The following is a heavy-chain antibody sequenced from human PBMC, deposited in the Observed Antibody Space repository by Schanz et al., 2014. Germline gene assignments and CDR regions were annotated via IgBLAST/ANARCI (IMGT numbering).Heavy chain of an antibody. J-gene: IGHJ6*02. D-gene: IGHD4-4*01. CDR2: ISWNSGSV. CDR3: AKDRQTTVNRVGYYYGXDV. CDR1: GFTFDNYA. Sequence: EVQLVESGGGLVQPGRSLRLSCAASGFTFDNYAMHWVGQAPGKGLEWVSSISWNSGSVAYADSVKGRFTISRDDAKNSLYLQMNSLRAEDTALYYCAKDRQTTVNRVGYYYGXDVWGQGTTXXVSS. V-gene: IGHV3-9*01.